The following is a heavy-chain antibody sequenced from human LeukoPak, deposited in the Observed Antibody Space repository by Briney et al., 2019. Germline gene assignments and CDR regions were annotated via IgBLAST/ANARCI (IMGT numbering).Heavy chain of an antibody. Sequence: GGSLRLSCAASGFTFSDYYMSWIRQAPGKGLEWVSYISSSGSTIYYADSVKGRFTISRDNAKNSLYLQMNSLRAEDTAVYYCARDTIAAAGKRLYPWGQGTLVTVSS. J-gene: IGHJ5*02. CDR1: GFTFSDYY. CDR3: ARDTIAAAGKRLYP. D-gene: IGHD6-13*01. CDR2: ISSSGSTI. V-gene: IGHV3-11*01.